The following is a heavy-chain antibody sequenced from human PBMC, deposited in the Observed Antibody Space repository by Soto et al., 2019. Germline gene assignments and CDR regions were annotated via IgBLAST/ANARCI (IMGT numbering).Heavy chain of an antibody. D-gene: IGHD6-19*01. CDR3: ARDGSGWYDAFDI. Sequence: SETLSLTCTVSGGSISSSSYYWSWIRQPPGKGLEWIGYIYYSGSTNYNPSLKSRVTISVDTSKNQFSLKLSSVTAADTAVYYCARDGSGWYDAFDIWGQGTMVTVSS. V-gene: IGHV4-61*01. J-gene: IGHJ3*02. CDR1: GGSISSSSYY. CDR2: IYYSGST.